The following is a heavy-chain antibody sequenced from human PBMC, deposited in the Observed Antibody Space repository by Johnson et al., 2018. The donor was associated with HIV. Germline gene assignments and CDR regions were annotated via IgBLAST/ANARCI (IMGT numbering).Heavy chain of an antibody. CDR3: ARDKGRGAFDI. Sequence: QVQLVESGGGLVKPGGSLRLSCAASGITFSDYYMSWIRQASGKGLEWVSYISSSGKTIYYADSVKGRVTISRDNAKKSLYLQMNSLRAEDTAVYYCARDKGRGAFDIWGRGTMVTVSS. CDR2: ISSSGKTI. V-gene: IGHV3-11*04. D-gene: IGHD5-24*01. J-gene: IGHJ3*02. CDR1: GITFSDYY.